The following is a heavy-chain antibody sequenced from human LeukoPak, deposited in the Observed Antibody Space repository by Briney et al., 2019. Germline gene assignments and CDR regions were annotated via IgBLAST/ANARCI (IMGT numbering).Heavy chain of an antibody. Sequence: PGGSLRLSCAASGFTFSSYAMSWVRQAPGKGLEWVSAISGSGGSTYYADSVKGRFTISRDNSKNTLYLQMNSLRAEDTAVYYCAKDHGGSWYGMDAFDIWGQGTMVTVSS. V-gene: IGHV3-23*01. D-gene: IGHD6-13*01. CDR1: GFTFSSYA. CDR2: ISGSGGST. CDR3: AKDHGGSWYGMDAFDI. J-gene: IGHJ3*02.